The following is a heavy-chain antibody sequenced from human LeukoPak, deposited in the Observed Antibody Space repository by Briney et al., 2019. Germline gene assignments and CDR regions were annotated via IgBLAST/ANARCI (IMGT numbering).Heavy chain of an antibody. J-gene: IGHJ6*03. CDR3: AGETLGAYGDYMDV. CDR1: GGSITNYY. D-gene: IGHD3-16*01. CDR2: INSRGMT. Sequence: PSETLSLTCTVSGGSITNYYLNWVRQPAGKGLEWIGRINSRGMTNYKSSLKSRVVMSVDTSNNQMSLKFRSVIAADSAIYYCAGETLGAYGDYMDVWGKGTAVTASS. V-gene: IGHV4-4*07.